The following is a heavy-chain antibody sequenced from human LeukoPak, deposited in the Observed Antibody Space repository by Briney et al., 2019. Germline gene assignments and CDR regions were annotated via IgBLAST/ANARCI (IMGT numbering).Heavy chain of an antibody. D-gene: IGHD6-13*01. J-gene: IGHJ4*02. Sequence: GGSLRLSCAASGFTFSSYAMAWVRQAPGKGLEWVSGFSLSGNSTYYADSVKGRFTISRDNPKNTLFLQMNSLRDADTAVYYCAKVGAAAVRRYYFDYWGQGTLVTVSS. V-gene: IGHV3-23*01. CDR3: AKVGAAAVRRYYFDY. CDR1: GFTFSSYA. CDR2: FSLSGNST.